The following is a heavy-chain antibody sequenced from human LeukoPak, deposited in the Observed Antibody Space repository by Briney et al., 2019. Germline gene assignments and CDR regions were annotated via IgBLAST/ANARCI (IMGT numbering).Heavy chain of an antibody. CDR2: ISAYNGNT. V-gene: IGHV1-18*01. Sequence: ASVKVSCTASGYTFTSYGISWVRQAPGQGLEWMGWISAYNGNTNYAQKLQGRVTMTTDTSTSTPYMELRSLRSADTAVYYCARGWNSWEAKPGGYGMDVWGQGTTVTVSS. CDR1: GYTFTSYG. J-gene: IGHJ6*02. D-gene: IGHD1-26*01. CDR3: ARGWNSWEAKPGGYGMDV.